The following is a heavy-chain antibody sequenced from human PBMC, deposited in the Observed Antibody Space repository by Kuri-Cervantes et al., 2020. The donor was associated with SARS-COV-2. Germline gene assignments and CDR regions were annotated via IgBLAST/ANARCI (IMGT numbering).Heavy chain of an antibody. CDR1: CFTFTSFV. D-gene: IGHD7-27*01. CDR2: VWYDGTTK. J-gene: IGHJ4*02. V-gene: IGHV3-33*01. CDR3: ARDRKNWGFGVAY. Sequence: GESLKISCAASCFTFTSFVMHWVRQPPGKGLEWVAVVWYDGTTKHYSDSVRGRFTISRDNSKNTLSLQMESLRVEDTAVYYCARDRKNWGFGVAYWGQGTPVTVSS.